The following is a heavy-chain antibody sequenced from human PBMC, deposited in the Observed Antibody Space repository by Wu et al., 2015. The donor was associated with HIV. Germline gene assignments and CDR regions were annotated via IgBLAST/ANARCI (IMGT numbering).Heavy chain of an antibody. CDR3: AREVRLGYYYYYMDV. V-gene: IGHV1-2*02. J-gene: IGHJ6*03. Sequence: QVQLVQSGAEVTKPGASVRVSCQTSGYSFTAHYIHWVRQAPGQGLEWMGWIRPDSGATNYAEKLQGRVTMTTDTSTSTAYMELSSLRSEDTAVYYCAREVRLGYYYYYMDVWGKGPRSPSP. D-gene: IGHD3-16*01. CDR1: GYSFTAHY. CDR2: IRPDSGAT.